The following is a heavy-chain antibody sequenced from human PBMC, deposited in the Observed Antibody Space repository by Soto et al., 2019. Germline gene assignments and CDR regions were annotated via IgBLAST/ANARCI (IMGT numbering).Heavy chain of an antibody. D-gene: IGHD3-10*01. CDR1: GFTFSSYA. J-gene: IGHJ6*02. CDR2: ISYDGSNK. V-gene: IGHV3-30-3*01. CDR3: ARDQLWFGELSLGYYYGMDV. Sequence: QVQLVESGGGVVQPGRSLRLSCAASGFTFSSYAMHWVRQAPGKGLEWVAVISYDGSNKYYADSVKGRFTISRDNSKNTRYLQMNSLRAEDTAVYYCARDQLWFGELSLGYYYGMDVWGQGTTVTVSS.